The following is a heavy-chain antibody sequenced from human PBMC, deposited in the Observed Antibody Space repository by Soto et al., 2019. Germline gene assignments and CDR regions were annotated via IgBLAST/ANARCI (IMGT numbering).Heavy chain of an antibody. CDR3: AREGGDY. D-gene: IGHD3-16*01. J-gene: IGHJ4*02. CDR2: ISYDGSNK. CDR1: GFTFSSYA. Sequence: QVQLVESGGGVVQPGRSLRLSCAASGFTFSSYAMHWVRQAPGKGLEWVAVISYDGSNKYYADSVKGRFTISRDNSKNTLYLQMNSLRAEDTAVYYCAREGGDYWGQGTLVTVSS. V-gene: IGHV3-30-3*01.